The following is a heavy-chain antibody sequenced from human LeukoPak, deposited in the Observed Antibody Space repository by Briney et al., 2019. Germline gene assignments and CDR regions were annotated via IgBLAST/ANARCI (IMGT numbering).Heavy chain of an antibody. CDR3: ARDLAMYSPDLDY. Sequence: ASVKVSCKASGYTLTDYYLHWVRQAPGHGLEWMGWINPKTGVTKYAQNFQGRVTMTRDTSISTAYMEVSRLRSDDTAVFYCARDLAMYSPDLDYWGQGTLVTVSS. CDR1: GYTLTDYY. CDR2: INPKTGVT. V-gene: IGHV1-2*02. D-gene: IGHD1-26*01. J-gene: IGHJ4*02.